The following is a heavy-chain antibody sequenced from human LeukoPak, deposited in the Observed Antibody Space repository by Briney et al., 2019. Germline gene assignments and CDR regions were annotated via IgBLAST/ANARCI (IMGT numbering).Heavy chain of an antibody. J-gene: IGHJ4*02. D-gene: IGHD6-19*01. CDR2: IKQDGSEK. CDR3: AREGGSGWLTSFFDY. V-gene: IGHV3-7*01. Sequence: PGGSLRLSCAASGFTFSSYWVIWVRQAPGKGLEWVANIKQDGSEKYYVDSVKGRFTISRDNAKNSLYLQMNSLRAEDTAVYYCAREGGSGWLTSFFDYWGQGTLVTVSS. CDR1: GFTFSSYW.